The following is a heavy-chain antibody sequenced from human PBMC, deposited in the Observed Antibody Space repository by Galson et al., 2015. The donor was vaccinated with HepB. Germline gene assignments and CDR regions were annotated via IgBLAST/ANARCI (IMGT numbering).Heavy chain of an antibody. V-gene: IGHV2-70*11. Sequence: PALVKPTQTLTLPCTFSGFSLSTTGMCVSWIRQPPGKALEWLARIDWDDDRYYSTSLKTRLTISKDTSKSQVVLTMTNMGPVDTATYYCARISLGHSSGWGWFDPWGQGTLVTVSS. D-gene: IGHD6-19*01. CDR1: GFSLSTTGMC. CDR2: IDWDDDR. CDR3: ARISLGHSSGWGWFDP. J-gene: IGHJ5*02.